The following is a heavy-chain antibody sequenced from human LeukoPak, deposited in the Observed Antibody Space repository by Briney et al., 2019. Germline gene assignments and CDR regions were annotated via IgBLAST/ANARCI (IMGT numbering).Heavy chain of an antibody. J-gene: IGHJ4*02. V-gene: IGHV3-30*18. CDR1: GFTFSNYG. D-gene: IGHD3-22*01. Sequence: PGGSLRLSCAASGFTFSNYGIHWVRQAPGKGLDSVAVISYDGSNKYYAESVKGRFTISRDNSKNTLYLQMTSLRAEDTAVYYCAKGYGFDSSGSEHYFENWGQGILVTVSS. CDR3: AKGYGFDSSGSEHYFEN. CDR2: ISYDGSNK.